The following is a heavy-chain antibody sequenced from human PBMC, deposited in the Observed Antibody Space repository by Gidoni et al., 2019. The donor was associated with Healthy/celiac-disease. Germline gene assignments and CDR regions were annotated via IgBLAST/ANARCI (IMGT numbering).Heavy chain of an antibody. D-gene: IGHD1-26*01. V-gene: IGHV1-69*06. CDR2: IISIFVTA. J-gene: IGHJ6*02. Sequence: QVQLVQSGAEVKQPGSSVTVSCKASGGTFRSYALIWVRQAPGQGLEWMGVIISIFVTANYAQKFQGRVTITADKSTSKAYMELSRLRSEDTAVYYCARDRWEGGANYYYGMDVWGQGTTVTVSS. CDR1: GGTFRSYA. CDR3: ARDRWEGGANYYYGMDV.